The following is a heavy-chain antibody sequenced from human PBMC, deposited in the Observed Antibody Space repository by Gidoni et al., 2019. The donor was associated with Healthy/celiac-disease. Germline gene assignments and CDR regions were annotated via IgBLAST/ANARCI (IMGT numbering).Heavy chain of an antibody. CDR2: ISWNSGSI. CDR3: AKDINYDSSGPYDY. J-gene: IGHJ4*02. Sequence: EVQLVESGGGLLQLGRSLRLSCASSGSHFDDYAMPWVRQVPGKGLEWVSGISWNSGSIGYADSVKGRFTISRDNAKNSLYLQMNSLRAEDTALYYCAKDINYDSSGPYDYWGQGTLVTVSS. D-gene: IGHD3-22*01. V-gene: IGHV3-9*01. CDR1: GSHFDDYA.